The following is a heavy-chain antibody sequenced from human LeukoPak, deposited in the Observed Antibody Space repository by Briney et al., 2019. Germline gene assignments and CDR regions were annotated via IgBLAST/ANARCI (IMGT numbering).Heavy chain of an antibody. CDR1: GFTFTNTW. CDR2: IRSKAAGGTT. Sequence: GGSLRLSCVASGFTFTNTWINWVRQAPGRGLEWVGRIRSKAAGGTTDYAAPVKGRFTISRDDSKNTLYLQMNSLKTEDTAVYYCTTDSRDFDYYGMDVWGQGTTVTVSS. CDR3: TTDSRDFDYYGMDV. J-gene: IGHJ6*02. V-gene: IGHV3-15*07.